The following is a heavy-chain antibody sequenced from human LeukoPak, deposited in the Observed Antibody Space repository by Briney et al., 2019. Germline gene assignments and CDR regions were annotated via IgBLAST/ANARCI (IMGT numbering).Heavy chain of an antibody. Sequence: ASVKVSCKASGYTFTGYYMHWVRQAPGQGLEWMGRINPNSGGTNYAQKFQGRVTMTRDTSISTAYMELSRLRSDDTVVYYCATTSGYYYYYFGYWGQGTLVTVSS. J-gene: IGHJ4*02. CDR3: ATTSGYYYYYFGY. CDR1: GYTFTGYY. V-gene: IGHV1-2*05. CDR2: INPNSGGT. D-gene: IGHD3-22*01.